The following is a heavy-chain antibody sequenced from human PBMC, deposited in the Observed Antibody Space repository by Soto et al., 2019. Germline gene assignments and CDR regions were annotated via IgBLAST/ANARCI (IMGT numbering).Heavy chain of an antibody. D-gene: IGHD2-2*01. CDR2: ISYDGKNN. Sequence: QVQLVESGGGVVQPGRSLRLSCAASGFTFSTYGMHWVRQAPGKGLEWVAVISYDGKNNYYAQSVKGRLTISRDNSKNTLYLQVNSLRVEDTAVYYCAKGQHCISTSCHFYYYGMDVWGQGTTVALSS. CDR3: AKGQHCISTSCHFYYYGMDV. V-gene: IGHV3-30*18. CDR1: GFTFSTYG. J-gene: IGHJ6*02.